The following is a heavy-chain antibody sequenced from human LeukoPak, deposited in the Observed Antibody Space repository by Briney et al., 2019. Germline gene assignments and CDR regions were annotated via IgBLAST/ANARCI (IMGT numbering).Heavy chain of an antibody. J-gene: IGHJ4*02. CDR2: IYHSGST. D-gene: IGHD3-22*01. CDR3: ARADSQGYYFDY. Sequence: SETLSLTCTVSSYSISSGYYWGWIRQPPGKGLEWIGSIYHSGSTYYNPSLKSRVTISVDTSKNQFSLKLSSVTAADTAVYYCARADSQGYYFDYWGQGTLVTVSS. V-gene: IGHV4-38-2*02. CDR1: SYSISSGYY.